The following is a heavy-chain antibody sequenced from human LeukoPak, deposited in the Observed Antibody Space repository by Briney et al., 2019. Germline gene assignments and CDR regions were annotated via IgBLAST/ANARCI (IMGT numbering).Heavy chain of an antibody. V-gene: IGHV3-30*04. J-gene: IGHJ4*02. CDR1: GFTFSSYA. CDR3: ATASGYSCGRIDY. CDR2: ISYDGSNK. D-gene: IGHD5-18*01. Sequence: GGSLRLSCAASGFTFSSYAMHWVRQVPGKGLEWVAVISYDGSNKYYADSVKGRFTISRDNSKNTLYLQMNSLRAEDTAVYYCATASGYSCGRIDYWGQGTLVTVSS.